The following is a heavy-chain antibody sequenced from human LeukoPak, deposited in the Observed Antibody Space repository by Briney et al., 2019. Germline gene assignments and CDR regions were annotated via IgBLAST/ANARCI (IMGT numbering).Heavy chain of an antibody. Sequence: PGGSLRLSCTASGFTFSSYWMNWVRQAPGKGLEWVSSISSSSYIYYADSVKGRFTISRDNAKNSLYLQMNSLRAEDTAVYYCARVRIAVAGTSFYYYGMDVWGKGTTVTVSS. CDR3: ARVRIAVAGTSFYYYGMDV. V-gene: IGHV3-21*01. J-gene: IGHJ6*04. D-gene: IGHD6-19*01. CDR2: ISSSSYI. CDR1: GFTFSSYW.